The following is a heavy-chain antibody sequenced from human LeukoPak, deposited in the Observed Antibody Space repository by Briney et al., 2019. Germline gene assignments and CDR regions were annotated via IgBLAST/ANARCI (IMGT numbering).Heavy chain of an antibody. J-gene: IGHJ5*02. Sequence: SETLSLTCTVSGGSISSYYWSWIRQPPGKGLEWIGYIYYSGSTNYNPSLKSRVTISVDTSKNQFSLKLSSVTAADTAVYYCARDLGLGYASESWFDPWGQGTLVTVSS. CDR2: IYYSGST. D-gene: IGHD3-16*01. V-gene: IGHV4-59*01. CDR3: ARDLGLGYASESWFDP. CDR1: GGSISSYY.